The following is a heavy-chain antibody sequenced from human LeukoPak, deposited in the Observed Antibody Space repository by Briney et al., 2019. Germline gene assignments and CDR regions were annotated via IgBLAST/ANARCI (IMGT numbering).Heavy chain of an antibody. CDR2: INPNSGGT. CDR1: GYTFTGYY. CDR3: AREPPAVPAAKNWFDP. Sequence: ASVKVSCKASGYTFTGYYMHWVRQAPGQGLEWMGWINPNSGGTNYAQKFQGRVTMTRDTSISTAYMELSRLRSDDTAVYYCAREPPAVPAAKNWFDPWGQGTLVTVSS. D-gene: IGHD2-2*01. J-gene: IGHJ5*02. V-gene: IGHV1-2*02.